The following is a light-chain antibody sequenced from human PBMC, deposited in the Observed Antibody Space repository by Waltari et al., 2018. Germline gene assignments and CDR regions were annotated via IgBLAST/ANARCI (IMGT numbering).Light chain of an antibody. J-gene: IGLJ3*02. CDR1: KSNIEGNP. Sequence: QSVVTQPPSTSGTPGQTVTISCSGSKSNIEGNPVAWYQQVTGAAPKLLIYHNDQRPSGVPDRFSGSKSGTSASLAISGLQSEDEATYYCAVWDDSLNGRVFGGGTKVTVL. CDR3: AVWDDSLNGRV. CDR2: HND. V-gene: IGLV1-44*01.